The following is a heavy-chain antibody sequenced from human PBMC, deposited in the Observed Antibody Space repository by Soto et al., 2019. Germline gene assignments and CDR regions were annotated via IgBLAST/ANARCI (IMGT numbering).Heavy chain of an antibody. CDR1: GVSISSSGYN. Sequence: QLQLQESGPGLVKPSETLPLTCSVSGVSISSSGYNWGWIRQPPGEGLEWIGSFYYGGSPYYHPSLKSRVTISVDTSKNQFSLNLNSVTAADTAVYYCARLPLRRTREDVDYWGQGTLVAVSS. V-gene: IGHV4-39*01. D-gene: IGHD4-17*01. CDR2: FYYGGSP. CDR3: ARLPLRRTREDVDY. J-gene: IGHJ4*02.